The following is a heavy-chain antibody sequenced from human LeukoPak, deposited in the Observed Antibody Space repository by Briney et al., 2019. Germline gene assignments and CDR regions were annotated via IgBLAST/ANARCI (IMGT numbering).Heavy chain of an antibody. D-gene: IGHD6-13*01. CDR3: AKDQGIAAADYYFDY. CDR2: IRYDGSNK. J-gene: IGHJ4*02. Sequence: GGSLRLSFAASGFTFSSYGMHWVRQAPGKGLEWVAFIRYDGSNKYYADSVKGRFTISRDNSKNTLYLQMNSLRTEDTALYYCAKDQGIAAADYYFDYWGQGTLVTVSS. V-gene: IGHV3-30*02. CDR1: GFTFSSYG.